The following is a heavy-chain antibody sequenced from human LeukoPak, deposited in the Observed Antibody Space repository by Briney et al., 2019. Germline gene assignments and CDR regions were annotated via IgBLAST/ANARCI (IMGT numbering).Heavy chain of an antibody. CDR2: ISGSGGST. V-gene: IGHV3-23*01. Sequence: GGSLRLSCSASGFTFSSYAMSWVRQAPGKGLEWVSGISGSGGSTYHADSVKGRFTISRDNPKNTLYLQMNSLRAEDTAVYYCAREGYCSSTSCSFDPWGQGTLVTVSS. J-gene: IGHJ5*02. D-gene: IGHD2-2*01. CDR3: AREGYCSSTSCSFDP. CDR1: GFTFSSYA.